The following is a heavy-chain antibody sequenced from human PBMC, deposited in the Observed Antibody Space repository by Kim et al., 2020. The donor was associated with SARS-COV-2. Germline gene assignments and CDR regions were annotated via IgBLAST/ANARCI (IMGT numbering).Heavy chain of an antibody. D-gene: IGHD4-17*01. V-gene: IGHV1-69*13. CDR1: GGTFSSYA. Sequence: SVKVSCKASGGTFSSYAISWVRQAPGQGLEWMGGIIPIFGTANYAQKFQGRVTITADESTSTAYMELSSLRSEDTAVYYCAARTTVVTPRAFDIWGQGTMVTVSS. CDR3: AARTTVVTPRAFDI. CDR2: IIPIFGTA. J-gene: IGHJ3*02.